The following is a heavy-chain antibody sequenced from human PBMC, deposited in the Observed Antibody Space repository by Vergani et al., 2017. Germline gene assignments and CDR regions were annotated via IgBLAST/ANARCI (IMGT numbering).Heavy chain of an antibody. CDR3: AGRPLTDTAMVFPFDY. Sequence: EVQLVQSGAEVKKPGESLKISCKGSGYSFTSYWIGWVRQMPGKGLEWMGIIYPGDSDTRYSPSFQGQVTISADKSISTAYLQWSSLKASDTAMYYWAGRPLTDTAMVFPFDYWGQGTLVTVSS. J-gene: IGHJ4*02. CDR2: IYPGDSDT. V-gene: IGHV5-51*01. CDR1: GYSFTSYW. D-gene: IGHD5-18*01.